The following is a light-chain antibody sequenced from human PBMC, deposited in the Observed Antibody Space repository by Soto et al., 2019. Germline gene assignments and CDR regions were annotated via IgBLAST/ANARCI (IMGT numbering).Light chain of an antibody. CDR3: QQYNGYWT. V-gene: IGKV1-5*03. CDR2: KAS. J-gene: IGKJ1*01. Sequence: DIQMTQSPSTLSAFVGDRVTITCRASQSISDLLAWYQQKPGKAPKLLIYKASSLKSGVPSRFSGRGSGTEYTLTISSLQPDDFASYYCQQYNGYWTFGQGTKVEIK. CDR1: QSISDL.